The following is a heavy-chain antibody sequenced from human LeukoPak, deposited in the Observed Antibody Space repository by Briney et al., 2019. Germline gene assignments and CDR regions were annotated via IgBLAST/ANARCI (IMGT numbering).Heavy chain of an antibody. V-gene: IGHV5-51*01. CDR2: IYPGDSDT. Sequence: GESLQISCKGYGYSFSSHWIGWVRQMPGKGLEWMGIIYPGDSDTRYSPSFQGQVTISADKSISTAYLQWSSLKASDTAMYYCARLPRMATIGNYFDYWGQGTLVTVSS. CDR1: GYSFSSHW. J-gene: IGHJ4*02. CDR3: ARLPRMATIGNYFDY. D-gene: IGHD5-24*01.